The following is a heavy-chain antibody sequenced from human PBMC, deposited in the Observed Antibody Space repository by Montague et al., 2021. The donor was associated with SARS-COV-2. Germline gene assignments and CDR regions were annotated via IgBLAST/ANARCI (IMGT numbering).Heavy chain of an antibody. Sequence: SETLSLTCTVSSGSLSNYYWSWIRQSPDKGLEWIGYMYETGNMIYNPSLRSRVSISADTSKSQFSLRLTSVTAADSARYYCARNMDVWGLGTTVTVSS. CDR2: MYETGNM. V-gene: IGHV4-4*09. J-gene: IGHJ6*02. CDR1: SGSLSNYY. CDR3: ARNMDV.